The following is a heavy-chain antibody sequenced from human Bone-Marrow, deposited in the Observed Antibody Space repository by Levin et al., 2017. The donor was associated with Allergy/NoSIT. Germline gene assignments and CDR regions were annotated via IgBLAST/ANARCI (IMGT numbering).Heavy chain of an antibody. CDR2: ISGTDGGI. D-gene: IGHD6-13*01. CDR3: AKDSPYGTSWFGRSDY. V-gene: IGHV3-23*01. J-gene: IGHJ4*02. CDR1: GFTFRSSG. Sequence: GSLKISCSASGFTFRSSGMSWVRQAPGKGLEWVSSISGTDGGIYYADSVKGRFTMSRDNSKNTFYLQINSLRAEDTALYYCAKDSPYGTSWFGRSDYWGQGTLVTVSS.